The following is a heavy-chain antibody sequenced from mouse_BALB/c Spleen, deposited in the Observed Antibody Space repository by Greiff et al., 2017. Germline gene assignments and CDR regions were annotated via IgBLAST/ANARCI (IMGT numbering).Heavy chain of an antibody. CDR3: NEDSSGSYAMDY. D-gene: IGHD3-2*01. CDR1: GFNIKDYY. V-gene: IGHV14-4*02. CDR2: IDPENGDT. Sequence: VQLQQSGAELVRSGASVKLSCTASGFNIKDYYMHWVKQRPEQGLEWIGWIDPENGDTEYAPKFQGKATMTADTSSNTAYLQLSSLTSEDTAVYYCNEDSSGSYAMDYWGQGTSVTVSS. J-gene: IGHJ4*01.